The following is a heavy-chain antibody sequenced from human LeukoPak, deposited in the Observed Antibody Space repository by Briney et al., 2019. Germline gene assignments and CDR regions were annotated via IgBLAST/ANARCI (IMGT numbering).Heavy chain of an antibody. CDR1: GFSLSTSVVG. J-gene: IGHJ4*02. D-gene: IGHD1-14*01. V-gene: IGHV2-5*02. Sequence: ESGPTLVKPTQTLTLTCTFSGFSLSTSVVGVGWIRQPPGKALEWLALIYWDGDKRYSPSLKSRLTITKDTSKNQVVLTMTNMDPVDTATYYCAHSGPELRRAYFDYWGQGTLVTVSS. CDR2: IYWDGDK. CDR3: AHSGPELRRAYFDY.